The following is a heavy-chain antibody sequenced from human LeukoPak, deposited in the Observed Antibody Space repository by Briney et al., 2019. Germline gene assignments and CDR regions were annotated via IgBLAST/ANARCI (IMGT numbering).Heavy chain of an antibody. J-gene: IGHJ3*02. CDR2: IFYSGAT. CDR1: GGSISSSNW. Sequence: SETLSLTCAVSGGSISSSNWWSWVRQPPGKGLEWIGYIFYSGATYYNPSLKSRVTISVDTSKNQFSLKLSSVTAADTAVYYCAKSNGYGLIDIWGQGTMVTVSS. CDR3: AKSNGYGLIDI. D-gene: IGHD3-22*01. V-gene: IGHV4-4*02.